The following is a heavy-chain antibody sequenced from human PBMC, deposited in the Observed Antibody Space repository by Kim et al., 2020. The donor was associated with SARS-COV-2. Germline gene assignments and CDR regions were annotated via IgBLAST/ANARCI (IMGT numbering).Heavy chain of an antibody. D-gene: IGHD6-13*01. Sequence: ASVKVSCKASGYTFTGYYMHWVRQAPGQGLEWMGWINPNSGGTNYAQKFQGRVTMTRDTSISTAYMELSRLRSDDTAVYYCARDMSYPQQLVLSGWFDPWGQGTLVTVSS. CDR2: INPNSGGT. CDR1: GYTFTGYY. CDR3: ARDMSYPQQLVLSGWFDP. J-gene: IGHJ5*02. V-gene: IGHV1-2*02.